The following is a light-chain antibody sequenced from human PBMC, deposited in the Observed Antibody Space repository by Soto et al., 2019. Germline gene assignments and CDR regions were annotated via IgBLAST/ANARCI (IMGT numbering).Light chain of an antibody. J-gene: IGKJ4*01. Sequence: DIQMTQSPSSLSASVGDRVAITCQASQDISNYLNCYQQKPGKAPTLLIYDASNLETGVPSRFSGSGSGTDFTFTISSLQPEDIATYYCQQYDNLPLTFGGGTKVEIK. CDR3: QQYDNLPLT. CDR1: QDISNY. CDR2: DAS. V-gene: IGKV1-33*01.